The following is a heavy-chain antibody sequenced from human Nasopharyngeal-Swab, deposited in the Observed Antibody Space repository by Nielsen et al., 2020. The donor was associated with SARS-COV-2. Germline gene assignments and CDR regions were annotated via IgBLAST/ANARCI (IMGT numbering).Heavy chain of an antibody. CDR3: AKDLSQGITGTVPFDY. Sequence: GESLKISCAASGFTFSSYAMSWVRQAPGKGLEWVSAISGSGGSTYYADSVKGRFTISRDNSKNTLYLQMNSLRAEDTAVYYCAKDLSQGITGTVPFDYWGQGPLVTVSS. CDR1: GFTFSSYA. V-gene: IGHV3-23*01. D-gene: IGHD1-20*01. CDR2: ISGSGGST. J-gene: IGHJ4*02.